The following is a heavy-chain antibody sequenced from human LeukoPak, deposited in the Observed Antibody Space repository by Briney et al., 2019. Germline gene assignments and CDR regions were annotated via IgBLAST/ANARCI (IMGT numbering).Heavy chain of an antibody. CDR1: GGTFSSYA. CDR2: IIPIFGTA. J-gene: IGHJ4*02. V-gene: IGHV1-69*05. Sequence: ASVKVSCKASGGTFSSYAISWVRQAPGQGLEWMGGIIPIFGTANYAQKFQGRVTITTDESTSTAYLELSSLRSEDTAVYYCARGRRVYDFWSGERYWGQGTVVTVSS. CDR3: ARGRRVYDFWSGERY. D-gene: IGHD3-3*01.